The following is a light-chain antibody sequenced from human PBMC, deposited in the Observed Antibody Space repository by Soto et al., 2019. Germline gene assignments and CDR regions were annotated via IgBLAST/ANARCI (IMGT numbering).Light chain of an antibody. V-gene: IGKV3-15*01. Sequence: EIVLTQSPGTLSLSPGERATLSCRASQTLSSSFLAWYQQKPGQAPRLFISGVSTRVTGIPARFSGSGSGTEFTLTISSLQSEDFAVYHCQQYKNWPYTFGQGTKLEIK. CDR1: QTLSSS. CDR3: QQYKNWPYT. CDR2: GVS. J-gene: IGKJ2*01.